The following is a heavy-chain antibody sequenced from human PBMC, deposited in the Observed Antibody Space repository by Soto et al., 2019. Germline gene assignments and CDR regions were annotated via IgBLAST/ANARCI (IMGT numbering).Heavy chain of an antibody. J-gene: IGHJ5*02. CDR3: ASALAVAGRSSWFDP. V-gene: IGHV5-51*01. D-gene: IGHD6-19*01. CDR1: GYSFTSYW. Sequence: VESLKISCEFSGYSFTSYWIVWVLQMPGKGLEWMGMIYPGDSDTRYSPSFQGQVTISADKSISTAYLQWSSLKASDTAMYYCASALAVAGRSSWFDPWGQGTLVTVSS. CDR2: IYPGDSDT.